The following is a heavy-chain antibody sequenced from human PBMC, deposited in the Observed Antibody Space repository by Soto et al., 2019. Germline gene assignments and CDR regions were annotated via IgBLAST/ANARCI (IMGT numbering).Heavy chain of an antibody. D-gene: IGHD7-27*01. J-gene: IGHJ2*01. V-gene: IGHV3-23*01. CDR2: IGGTSGST. CDR3: AKRRGDGYFDL. CDR1: GFPFSTSA. Sequence: EVQLLESGGGLVQPGGSLRLSCAASGFPFSTSAMNWVRQAPGKGLEWVSAIGGTSGSTYYADSLKGRFTISRDNSKNTVFLHMSGLRADDTAVYYCAKRRGDGYFDLWGRGTLVTVSS.